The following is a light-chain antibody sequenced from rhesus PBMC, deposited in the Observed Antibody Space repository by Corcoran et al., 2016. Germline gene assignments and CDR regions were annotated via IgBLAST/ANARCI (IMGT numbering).Light chain of an antibody. Sequence: DIQMTQSPSSLSASVGDRVTVTCRASQGINKELRWYQQKPGKAPTVLIYATSSLKTGVPSRFRASGSGTDYTLTISSLQPEDGATYYCLQDYTTPYSFGQGTKVEIK. CDR1: QGINKE. CDR2: ATS. J-gene: IGKJ2*01. CDR3: LQDYTTPYS. V-gene: IGKV1-94*01.